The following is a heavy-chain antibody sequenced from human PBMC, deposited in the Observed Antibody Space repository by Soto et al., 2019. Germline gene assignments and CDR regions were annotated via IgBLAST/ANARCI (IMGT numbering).Heavy chain of an antibody. V-gene: IGHV3-23*01. Sequence: EVQLLESGGGLVQPGASLRLSCAASGFTFTTFDMSWARQAPGKGLEWVSVVRGRDGSTSYADSLKGRFTISKDSSKTTLDLQMNSLRAEDTALDYGAKGAWLDYWGQGTLVTVSS. CDR2: VRGRDGST. J-gene: IGHJ4*02. CDR3: AKGAWLDY. CDR1: GFTFTTFD. D-gene: IGHD5-12*01.